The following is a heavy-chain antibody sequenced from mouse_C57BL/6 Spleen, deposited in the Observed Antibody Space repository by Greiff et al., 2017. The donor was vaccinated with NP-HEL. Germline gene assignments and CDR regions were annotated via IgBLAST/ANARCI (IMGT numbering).Heavy chain of an antibody. Sequence: VQLQQPGAELVKPGASVKMSCKASGYTFSSYWITWVKQRPGQGLEWIGDIYPGSGSTNYNEKFKSKATLTVDTSSSTAYMQLSSLTSEDSAVYYCAREDYDYDGDYFDYWGQGTTLTVSS. J-gene: IGHJ2*01. V-gene: IGHV1-55*01. CDR3: AREDYDYDGDYFDY. CDR2: IYPGSGST. D-gene: IGHD2-4*01. CDR1: GYTFSSYW.